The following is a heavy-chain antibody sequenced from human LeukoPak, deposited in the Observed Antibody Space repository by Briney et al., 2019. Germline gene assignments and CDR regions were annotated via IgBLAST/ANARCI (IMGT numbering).Heavy chain of an antibody. CDR3: ARAGGTARHDYYGSGSYLDY. J-gene: IGHJ4*02. CDR1: GFTFTSYS. V-gene: IGHV3-21*01. Sequence: GGSLRLSCSASGFTFTSYSMNWVRQAPGKGLEWVSSISNRGDYIYYADSVKGRFTISRDNAKNSLYLQMNSLRAEDTAVYYCARAGGTARHDYYGSGSYLDYWGQGTLVTVSS. CDR2: ISNRGDYI. D-gene: IGHD3-10*01.